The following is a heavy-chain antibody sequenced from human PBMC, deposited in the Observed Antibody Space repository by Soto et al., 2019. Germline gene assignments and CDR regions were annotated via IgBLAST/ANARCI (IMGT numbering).Heavy chain of an antibody. V-gene: IGHV1-24*01. CDR1: GYTLTELS. CDR2: FDPEDDET. CDR3: ARGYCSGGNCYSGMDV. Sequence: ASVKVSCKVSGYTLTELSMHWVRQAPGKGLEWMGGFDPEDDETIYAQKFQGRVTMTEDTSTDTAYMELSSLRSEDTAVFYCARGYCSGGNCYSGMDVWGQGTMVTVSS. D-gene: IGHD2-15*01. J-gene: IGHJ6*02.